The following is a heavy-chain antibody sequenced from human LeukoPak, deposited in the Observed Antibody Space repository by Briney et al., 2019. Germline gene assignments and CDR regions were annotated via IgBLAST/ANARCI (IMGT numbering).Heavy chain of an antibody. J-gene: IGHJ4*02. D-gene: IGHD6-13*01. Sequence: SVKVSCKASGGTFSSYAISWVRQAPGQGLEWMGRIIPILGIANYAQKFQGRVTITADKSTSTAYMELNSLRAEDTAVYYCAKDYIVAAPTGFDYWGQGTLVTVSS. V-gene: IGHV1-69*04. CDR1: GGTFSSYA. CDR3: AKDYIVAAPTGFDY. CDR2: IIPILGIA.